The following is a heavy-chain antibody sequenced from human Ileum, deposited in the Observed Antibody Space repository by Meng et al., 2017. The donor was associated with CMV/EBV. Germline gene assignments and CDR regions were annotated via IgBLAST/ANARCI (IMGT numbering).Heavy chain of an antibody. CDR3: ARDGYYPSRVFDY. J-gene: IGHJ4*02. CDR2: ISGYNSNT. CDR1: GYTFTDNA. D-gene: IGHD2-2*03. V-gene: IGHV1-18*01. Sequence: QVQFVESGAEVKKPGASVKLSGNVSGYTFTDNAFYWGRQGPGQGIELMGWISGYNSNTKYAQKFQGRVTMTTDTSTTTVYMELRNLGYDDTAVYYCARDGYYPSRVFDYWGQGTLVTVSS.